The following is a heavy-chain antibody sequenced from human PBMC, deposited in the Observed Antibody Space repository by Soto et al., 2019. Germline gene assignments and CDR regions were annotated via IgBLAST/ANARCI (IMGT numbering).Heavy chain of an antibody. CDR1: GFTFSSYA. V-gene: IGHV3-23*01. Sequence: EVQLLETGGGLVQPGGSLRLSCAASGFTFSSYAMSWVRQAPGKGLEWVSALSGSGGSTYYADSVKGRFTISRDNSKNTLYLQMDSLRAEDTAVYYCARHIVATIRPFAYWGQGTLVTVSS. J-gene: IGHJ4*02. CDR3: ARHIVATIRPFAY. D-gene: IGHD5-12*01. CDR2: LSGSGGST.